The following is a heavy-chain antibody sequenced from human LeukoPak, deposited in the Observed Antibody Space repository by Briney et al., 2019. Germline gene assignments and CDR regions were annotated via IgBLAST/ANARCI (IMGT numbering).Heavy chain of an antibody. J-gene: IGHJ5*02. Sequence: SETLSLTCAVYGGSFSGYYWSWIRQPPGKGLEWIGEISHSGSTNYNPSLKSRVTISVDTSKNQFSLKLSSVTAADTAVYYCARVTVSGGWFDPWGQGTLVTVSS. CDR3: ARVTVSGGWFDP. D-gene: IGHD3-16*01. V-gene: IGHV4-34*01. CDR1: GGSFSGYY. CDR2: ISHSGST.